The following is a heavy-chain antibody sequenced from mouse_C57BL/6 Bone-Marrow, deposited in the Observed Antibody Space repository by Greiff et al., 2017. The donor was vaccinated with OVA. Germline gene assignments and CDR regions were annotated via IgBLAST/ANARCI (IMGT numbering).Heavy chain of an antibody. Sequence: VQLQESGAELARPGASVKMSCKASGYTFTSYTMHWVKQRPGQGLEWIGYINPSSGYTKYNQKFKDKATLTADKSSSTAYMQLGSLTSEDSAVYYCASPHYFGSSYDWYFDVWGTGTTVTVSS. D-gene: IGHD1-1*01. V-gene: IGHV1-4*01. CDR2: INPSSGYT. CDR3: ASPHYFGSSYDWYFDV. J-gene: IGHJ1*03. CDR1: GYTFTSYT.